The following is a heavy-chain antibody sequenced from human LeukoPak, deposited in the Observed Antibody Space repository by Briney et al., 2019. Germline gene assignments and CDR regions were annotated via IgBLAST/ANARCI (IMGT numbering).Heavy chain of an antibody. J-gene: IGHJ4*02. V-gene: IGHV4-59*12. Sequence: SETLSLTCTVSGGSISSYYWSWIRQPPGKGPEWIGNIYYSGSTKYNPSLKSRVTISVDTSKNQFSLKLSSVTAADTAVYYCAREGGLRYFDRLFDYFDYWGQGTLVTVSS. CDR2: IYYSGST. D-gene: IGHD3-9*01. CDR1: GGSISSYY. CDR3: AREGGLRYFDRLFDYFDY.